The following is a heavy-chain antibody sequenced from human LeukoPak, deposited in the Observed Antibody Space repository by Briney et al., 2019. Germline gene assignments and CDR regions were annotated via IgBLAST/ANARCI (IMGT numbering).Heavy chain of an antibody. D-gene: IGHD2-2*01. V-gene: IGHV1-69*05. CDR1: GGTFSSYA. Sequence: GSSVKVSCKASGGTFSSYAISWVRQAPGQGLEWMGGIIPIFGTANYAQKFQGRVTITTDESTSTAYMELSGLRSEDTAVYYCARSVVPAAYYYYYMDVWGKGTTVTVSS. CDR2: IIPIFGTA. CDR3: ARSVVPAAYYYYYMDV. J-gene: IGHJ6*03.